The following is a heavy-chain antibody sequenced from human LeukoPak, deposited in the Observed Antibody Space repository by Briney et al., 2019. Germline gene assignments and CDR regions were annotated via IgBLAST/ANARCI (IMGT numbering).Heavy chain of an antibody. V-gene: IGHV4-34*01. CDR1: GGSFSGYY. J-gene: IGHJ4*02. CDR2: INHSGST. D-gene: IGHD5-12*01. CDR3: ARAPETVAIDY. Sequence: SETLSLTCAVYGGSFSGYYWSWIRKPPGKGLEWIGEINHSGSTNYNPSLRSRVAISVDTSKNQFSLRLTSVTAADTAVYYCARAPETVAIDYWGQGTLVTV.